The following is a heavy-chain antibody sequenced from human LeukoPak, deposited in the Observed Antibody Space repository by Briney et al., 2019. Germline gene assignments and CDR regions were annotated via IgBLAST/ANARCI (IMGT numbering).Heavy chain of an antibody. V-gene: IGHV1-46*01. Sequence: ASVKVSCKASGYTFINYYIHWVRQAPGQGLEWMGMINPSGGSTTYAQKFQGRVTMTRDTSTSTVYMELSSLRSEDTAVYYCARPVRGAWVGYFDYWGQGTLVTVSS. CDR2: INPSGGST. J-gene: IGHJ4*02. D-gene: IGHD3-10*01. CDR3: ARPVRGAWVGYFDY. CDR1: GYTFINYY.